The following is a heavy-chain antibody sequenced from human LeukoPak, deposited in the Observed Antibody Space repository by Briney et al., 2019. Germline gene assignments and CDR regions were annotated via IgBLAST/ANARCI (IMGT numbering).Heavy chain of an antibody. CDR2: IIPIFGAA. D-gene: IGHD2-15*01. CDR1: GGTFSSYA. Sequence: GASVKVSCKASGGTFSSYAISWVRQAPGQGLEWMGGIIPIFGAANYAQKFQGRVTITADKSTSTAYMELSSLRSEDTAVYYCARGYCSGGSCYPFDHWGQGTLVTVSS. J-gene: IGHJ4*02. CDR3: ARGYCSGGSCYPFDH. V-gene: IGHV1-69*06.